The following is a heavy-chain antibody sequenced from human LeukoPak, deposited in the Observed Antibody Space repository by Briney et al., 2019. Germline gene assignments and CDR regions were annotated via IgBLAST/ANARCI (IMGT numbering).Heavy chain of an antibody. V-gene: IGHV4-59*08. D-gene: IGHD3-22*01. CDR1: GGSISSYY. Sequence: KPSETLSLTCTVSGGSISSYYWSWIRQPPGKGLEWIGYIYYSGSTNYNPSLKSRVTISVDTSKNQFSLKLSSVTAADTAVYYCARQPVYDSSGYSAFDIWGQGTMVTVSS. CDR2: IYYSGST. CDR3: ARQPVYDSSGYSAFDI. J-gene: IGHJ3*02.